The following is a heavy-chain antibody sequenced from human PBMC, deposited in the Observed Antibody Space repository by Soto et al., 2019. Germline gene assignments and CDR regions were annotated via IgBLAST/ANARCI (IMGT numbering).Heavy chain of an antibody. CDR3: ARGVGSGTYYNQYNWFDP. V-gene: IGHV1-18*01. Sequence: ASVKVSCKPSGHTFATYYIYWVRQATGQGLEWMGWINTYNGNTNHAQKLQGRVAMTTDTSTSTAYMELRSLRSDDTAVYYCARGVGSGTYYNQYNWFDPWGQGTLVTVSS. J-gene: IGHJ5*02. CDR1: GHTFATYY. CDR2: INTYNGNT. D-gene: IGHD3-10*01.